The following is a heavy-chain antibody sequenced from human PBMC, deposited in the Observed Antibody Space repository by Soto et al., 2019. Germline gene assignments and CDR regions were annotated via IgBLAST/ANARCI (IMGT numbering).Heavy chain of an antibody. V-gene: IGHV3-11*05. J-gene: IGHJ4*02. D-gene: IGHD1-26*01. CDR1: GFSFRDYY. CDR3: ARDLRRNSGSYFDY. CDR2: IDSSGGYT. Sequence: PGGSLRLSCAASGFSFRDYYMSWIRQAPGKGLEWISYIDSSGGYTNYADSVKGRFTISRDNAKNSLYLQASSLRAEDTAIYYCARDLRRNSGSYFDYWGQGTPVTVS.